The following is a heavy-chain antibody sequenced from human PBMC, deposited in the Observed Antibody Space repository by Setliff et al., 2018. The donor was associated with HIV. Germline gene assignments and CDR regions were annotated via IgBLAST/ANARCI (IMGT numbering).Heavy chain of an antibody. Sequence: SGPTLVNPTQTLTLTCTFSGFSLSTSGVGVGWIRQPPGKALEWLALIYWDDDKRYSPSLKSRLTITKDTSKNQVVLTMTNMDRVDTATYYCAHSRGSYFGGVRYLDCWGKGTRVAVSS. CDR1: GFSLSTSGVG. CDR3: AHSRGSYFGGVRYLDC. V-gene: IGHV2-5*02. J-gene: IGHJ4*02. CDR2: IYWDDDK. D-gene: IGHD1-26*01.